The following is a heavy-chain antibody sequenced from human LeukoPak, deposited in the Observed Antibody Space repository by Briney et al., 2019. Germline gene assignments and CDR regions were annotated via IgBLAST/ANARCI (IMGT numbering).Heavy chain of an antibody. CDR2: LNTDGSIA. D-gene: IGHD1-14*01. V-gene: IGHV3-74*01. CDR1: GFTFGSYW. J-gene: IGHJ4*02. CDR3: ARELETAQTIDY. Sequence: GGSLRLSCVASGFTFGSYWMQWVRHAPGKGLMWVSRLNTDGSIATYADSVKGQFTISRDNAKNTLYLQMNSLRADDTAVYYCARELETAQTIDYWGQGTLVTVSS.